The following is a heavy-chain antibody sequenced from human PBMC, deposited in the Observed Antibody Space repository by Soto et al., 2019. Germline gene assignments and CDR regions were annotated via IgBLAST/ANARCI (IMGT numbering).Heavy chain of an antibody. D-gene: IGHD3-16*01. V-gene: IGHV3-23*01. CDR3: AKARGSYFVGGVDGLDI. J-gene: IGHJ3*02. CDR1: GFTFSSYA. CDR2: ISGSGGST. Sequence: EVQLLESGGGLVQPGGSLRLSCAASGFTFSSYAMSWVRQAPGKGLEWVSAISGSGGSTYYADSVLGRFTISRDNSENTLYLQVIRLRAEETAVYYCAKARGSYFVGGVDGLDIWGQGTMVTVSS.